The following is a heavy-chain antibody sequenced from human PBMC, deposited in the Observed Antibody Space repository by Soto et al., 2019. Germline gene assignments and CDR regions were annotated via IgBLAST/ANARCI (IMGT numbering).Heavy chain of an antibody. CDR3: GVTNLVNWFDP. Sequence: KESGPTLVKPTQTLTLTCSFSGFSLSTSGVGVGWIRQPPGKAPEWLALIYWDDDKRYSPSLKSRLTITKDTSKNQVVLTMTNMDPVDTATYYCGVTNLVNWFDPWGQGTLVTVSA. CDR2: IYWDDDK. J-gene: IGHJ5*02. V-gene: IGHV2-5*02. CDR1: GFSLSTSGVG. D-gene: IGHD2-21*02.